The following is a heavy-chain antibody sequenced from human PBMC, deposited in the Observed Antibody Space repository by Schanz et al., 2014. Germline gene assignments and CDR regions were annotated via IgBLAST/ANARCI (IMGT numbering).Heavy chain of an antibody. J-gene: IGHJ6*02. V-gene: IGHV3-30*18. CDR3: VKDLQRELLRDDHYYGMDV. CDR2: ISYDGSNK. Sequence: VQLVESGGGLVKPGGSLRLSCAASGFGFDDYAMSWVRQAPGKGLEWVALISYDGSNKYYADSVKGRFTTSRDNSKNTMYLQMNSLRAEDTAVYYCVKDLQRELLRDDHYYGMDVWGQGTTVTVSS. D-gene: IGHD1-26*01. CDR1: GFGFDDYA.